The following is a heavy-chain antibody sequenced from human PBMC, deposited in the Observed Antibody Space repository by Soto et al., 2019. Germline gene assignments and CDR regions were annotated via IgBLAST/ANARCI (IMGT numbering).Heavy chain of an antibody. CDR2: ISAYNGNT. D-gene: IGHD3-9*01. Sequence: GASVKVSCKASGYTFTSYGISWVRQAPGQGLEWMGWISAYNGNTNYAQKLQGRVTMTTDTSTSTAYMELRSLRSDDTAVYYCARVSLYYDILTGPFDHWGQGTLVTVSS. CDR3: ARVSLYYDILTGPFDH. V-gene: IGHV1-18*01. J-gene: IGHJ4*02. CDR1: GYTFTSYG.